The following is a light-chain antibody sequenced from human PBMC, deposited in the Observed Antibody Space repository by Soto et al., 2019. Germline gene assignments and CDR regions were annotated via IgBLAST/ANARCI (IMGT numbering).Light chain of an antibody. CDR2: DDR. CDR3: QVWDSSSDHVV. CDR1: NIGSKG. J-gene: IGLJ2*01. Sequence: SYELTQPPSVSAAPGQTARIPCGGNNIGSKGVHWYQQSPGLAPVLVVYDDRDRPSGIPERFSGSNSGNTATLTISRVEAGDEADYYCQVWDSSSDHVVFGGGTKLTVL. V-gene: IGLV3-21*02.